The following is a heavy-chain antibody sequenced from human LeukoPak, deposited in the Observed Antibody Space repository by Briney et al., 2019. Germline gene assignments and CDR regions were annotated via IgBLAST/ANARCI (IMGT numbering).Heavy chain of an antibody. D-gene: IGHD6-19*01. V-gene: IGHV1-18*01. CDR3: AIFPGIAVAGTSY. CDR1: GYTFTSYG. J-gene: IGHJ4*02. Sequence: ASVKVSCKASGYTFTSYGISWVRQAPGQGLEWMGWISAYNGNTNYAQKLQGRVTMTTDTSTSTAYVELRSLRSDDTAVYYCAIFPGIAVAGTSYWGQGTLVTVSS. CDR2: ISAYNGNT.